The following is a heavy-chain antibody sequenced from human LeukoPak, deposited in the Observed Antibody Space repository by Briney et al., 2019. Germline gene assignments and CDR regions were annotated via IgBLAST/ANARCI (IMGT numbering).Heavy chain of an antibody. Sequence: SVKVSSKASGGTFSSYAISWVRPAPGQGLEWMGGIFPIFGTANYAQKFQGRVTITADKSTSTAYMELSSLRSEDTAVYYCARGLGAVAGTYYYYYYMDVWGKGTTVTVPS. CDR1: GGTFSSYA. CDR2: IFPIFGTA. CDR3: ARGLGAVAGTYYYYYYMDV. J-gene: IGHJ6*03. D-gene: IGHD6-19*01. V-gene: IGHV1-69*06.